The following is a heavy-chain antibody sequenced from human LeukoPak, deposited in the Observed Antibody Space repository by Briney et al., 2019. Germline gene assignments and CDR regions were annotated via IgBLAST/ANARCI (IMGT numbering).Heavy chain of an antibody. CDR3: AGLAPFYGLGVI. CDR2: ISDDGSEK. Sequence: PGGSLRLSCVASGFTLSPYWMSWVRQAPGKGLDWVATISDDGSEKRYVDSVKGRFSVSRDDAKNSLYLEMNSLRAEDTAVYHCAGLAPFYGLGVIWGQGQMVTVSS. CDR1: GFTLSPYW. V-gene: IGHV3-7*01. D-gene: IGHD3-10*01. J-gene: IGHJ3*02.